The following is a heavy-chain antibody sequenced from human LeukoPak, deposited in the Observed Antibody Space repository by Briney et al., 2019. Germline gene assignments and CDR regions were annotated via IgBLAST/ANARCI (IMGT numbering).Heavy chain of an antibody. J-gene: IGHJ6*03. Sequence: GGSLRLSCAASGFTFDDYAMHWVRQAPGKGLEWVSLISWDGGSTYYADSVKGRFTISRDNSKNSLYLQMNSLRAEDTALYYCAKGGYSGSYSRTYYYYYMDVWAKGPRSPSP. CDR1: GFTFDDYA. V-gene: IGHV3-43D*03. D-gene: IGHD1-26*01. CDR2: ISWDGGST. CDR3: AKGGYSGSYSRTYYYYYMDV.